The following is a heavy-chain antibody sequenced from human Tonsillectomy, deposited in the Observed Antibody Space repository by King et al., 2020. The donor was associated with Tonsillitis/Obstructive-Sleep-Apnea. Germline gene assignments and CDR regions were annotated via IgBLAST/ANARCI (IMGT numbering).Heavy chain of an antibody. CDR3: AKSLWAQWLVRPFDY. J-gene: IGHJ4*02. CDR2: ISYDGSNK. V-gene: IGHV3-30*18. CDR1: GFTFSSYG. D-gene: IGHD6-19*01. Sequence: VQLVESGGGVVQPGRSLRLSCAASGFTFSSYGMHWVRQAPGKGLEWVAVISYDGSNKYYADSVKGRFTISRDNSKNTLYLQMNSLRAEDTAVYYCAKSLWAQWLVRPFDYWGQGTLVTVSS.